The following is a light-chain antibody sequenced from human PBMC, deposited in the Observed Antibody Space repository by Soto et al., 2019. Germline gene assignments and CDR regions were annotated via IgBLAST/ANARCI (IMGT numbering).Light chain of an antibody. Sequence: EIVMTQSPATLSVSPGERATLSCRASQSVSSNLAWYQQKPGQAPRLLIYGTSTRATGIPARFSGSGSGTEFTLTISSLQSEDCAVYYCQQYSNWPPYTCGQGTKLEIK. CDR1: QSVSSN. J-gene: IGKJ2*01. CDR2: GTS. V-gene: IGKV3-15*01. CDR3: QQYSNWPPYT.